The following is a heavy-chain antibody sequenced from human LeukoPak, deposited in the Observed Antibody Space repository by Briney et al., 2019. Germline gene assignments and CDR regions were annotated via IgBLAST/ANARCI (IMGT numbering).Heavy chain of an antibody. V-gene: IGHV4-34*01. CDR2: INHSGST. D-gene: IGHD6-19*01. CDR3: ARGMYSSGWYGSHFDY. Sequence: PSETLSLTCAVYGGSFSGYYWSWIRQTPGKGLEWIGEINHSGSTNYNPSLKSRVTISVDTSKNQFSLKLSSVTAADTAVYYCARGMYSSGWYGSHFDYWGQGTLVTVSS. CDR1: GGSFSGYY. J-gene: IGHJ4*02.